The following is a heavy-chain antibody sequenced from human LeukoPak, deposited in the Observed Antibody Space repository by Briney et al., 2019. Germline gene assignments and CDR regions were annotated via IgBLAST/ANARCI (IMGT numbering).Heavy chain of an antibody. D-gene: IGHD6-13*01. Sequence: ASVKVSCKASGYTFTSYAMHWVRQAPGQRLEWMGWINAGNGNTKYSQKFQGRVTITRDTSASTAYMELSSLRSEDTAVYYCARRRGIAAAGTFDPWGQGTLVTASS. J-gene: IGHJ5*02. CDR2: INAGNGNT. CDR3: ARRRGIAAAGTFDP. V-gene: IGHV1-3*01. CDR1: GYTFTSYA.